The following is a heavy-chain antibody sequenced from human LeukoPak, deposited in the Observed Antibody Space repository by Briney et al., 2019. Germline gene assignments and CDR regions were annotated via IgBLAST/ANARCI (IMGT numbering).Heavy chain of an antibody. CDR3: ARVYMLPYDYVWGSYRSLNYYYYMDV. V-gene: IGHV3-7*01. J-gene: IGHJ6*03. Sequence: PGGSLRLSCAASGFTFSSYWMSWVRQAPGKGLEWVANIKQDGSEKYYVDSVKGRFTISRDNAKNSLYLQMNSLRAEDTAVYYCARVYMLPYDYVWGSYRSLNYYYYMDVWGKGTTVTISS. D-gene: IGHD3-16*02. CDR2: IKQDGSEK. CDR1: GFTFSSYW.